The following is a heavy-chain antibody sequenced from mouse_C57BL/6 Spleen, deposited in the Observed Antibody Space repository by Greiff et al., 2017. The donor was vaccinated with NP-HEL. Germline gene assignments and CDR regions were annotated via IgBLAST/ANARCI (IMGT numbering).Heavy chain of an antibody. CDR2: IHPSDSDT. J-gene: IGHJ1*03. D-gene: IGHD1-1*01. Sequence: VQLQQPGAELVKPGASVKVSCKASGYTFTSYWMHWVKQRPGQGLEWIGRIHPSDSDTNYNQKFKGKATLTVDKSSSTAYMQLSSLTSEDSAVYYCASPSYYYGSSYEYFDVWGTGTTVTVSS. CDR1: GYTFTSYW. CDR3: ASPSYYYGSSYEYFDV. V-gene: IGHV1-74*01.